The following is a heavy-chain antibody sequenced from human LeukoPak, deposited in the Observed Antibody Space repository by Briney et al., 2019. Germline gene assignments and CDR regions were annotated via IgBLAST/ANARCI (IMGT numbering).Heavy chain of an antibody. Sequence: PSETLSLTCAVSGASISSGNWWSWVRQAPGKGLEWVSVIYSGGSIYYADSVKGRFTISRDNSKNTLYLQMNSLRAEDTAVYYCARGVPAVVLIPGAGDFQHWGQGTLVTVSS. J-gene: IGHJ1*01. CDR1: GASISSGNW. CDR2: IYSGGSI. D-gene: IGHD3-22*01. V-gene: IGHV3-66*01. CDR3: ARGVPAVVLIPGAGDFQH.